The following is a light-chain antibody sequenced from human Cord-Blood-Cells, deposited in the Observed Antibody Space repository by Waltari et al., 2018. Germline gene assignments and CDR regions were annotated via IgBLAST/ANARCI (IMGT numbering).Light chain of an antibody. CDR2: KAS. V-gene: IGKV1-5*03. J-gene: IGKJ1*01. CDR1: QSISSW. Sequence: DIQMTQSPSTLSASVGDSVTITCRASQSISSWLAWYQQKPGKAPKLLIYKASSLESGVPSSFSGSGSGTEFTLTISSLQPDDFATYYCQQYNSYPWTFGQGTKVEIK. CDR3: QQYNSYPWT.